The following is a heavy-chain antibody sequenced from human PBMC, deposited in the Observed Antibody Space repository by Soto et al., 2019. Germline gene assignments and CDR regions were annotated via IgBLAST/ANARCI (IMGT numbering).Heavy chain of an antibody. CDR3: AKDRPIFGVVIAKYWYFDL. V-gene: IGHV3-23*01. CDR1: GFTFSSYA. Sequence: GGSLRPSCAASGFTFSSYAMSWVRQAPGKGLEWVSAISGSGGSTYYADSVKGRFTISRDNSKNTLYLQMNSLRAEDTAVYYCAKDRPIFGVVIAKYWYFDLWGRGTLVTVSS. J-gene: IGHJ2*01. D-gene: IGHD3-3*01. CDR2: ISGSGGST.